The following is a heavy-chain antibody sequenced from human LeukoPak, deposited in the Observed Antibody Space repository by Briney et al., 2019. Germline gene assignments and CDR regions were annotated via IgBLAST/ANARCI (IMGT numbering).Heavy chain of an antibody. CDR2: IFPGDSDA. V-gene: IGHV5-51*01. CDR1: GYNFPTYW. D-gene: IGHD5-24*01. CDR3: ARHMELATSDSHLYSHIDL. Sequence: GESLQISCKGSGYNFPTYWIGWVRQLPGKGLEWMGIIFPGDSDARYSPSFEGQVTMSADMSIRTVYLEWKSLKASDTAMYYCARHMELATSDSHLYSHIDLWGKGTAVTVAS. J-gene: IGHJ6*03.